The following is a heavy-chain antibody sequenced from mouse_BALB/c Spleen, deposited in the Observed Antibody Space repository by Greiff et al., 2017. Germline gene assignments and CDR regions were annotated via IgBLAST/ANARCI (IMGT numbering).Heavy chain of an antibody. V-gene: IGHV2-4-1*01. CDR2: IWSGGST. CDR1: GFSLTSYG. D-gene: IGHD2-14*01. Sequence: QVQLKESGPGLVQPSQSLSITCTVSGFSLTSYGVHWVRQSPGKGLEWLGVIWSGGSTDYNAAFISRLSISKDNSKSQVFFKMNSLQADDTAIYYCARNRGYRYDYYAMDYWGQGTSVTVSS. CDR3: ARNRGYRYDYYAMDY. J-gene: IGHJ4*01.